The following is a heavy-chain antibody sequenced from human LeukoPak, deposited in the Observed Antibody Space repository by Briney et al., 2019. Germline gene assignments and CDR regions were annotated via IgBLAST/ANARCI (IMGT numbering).Heavy chain of an antibody. CDR3: AREEDCSGGSCYSSIWFDP. CDR1: GYTFTGYY. J-gene: IGHJ5*02. D-gene: IGHD2-15*01. CDR2: INPNSGGT. V-gene: IGHV1-2*02. Sequence: ASVKVSCKASGYTFTGYYMHWVRQAPGQGLEWMGWINPNSGGTNYAQKFQGRVTMTRDTSISTAYMELSRLRSDDTAVYYCAREEDCSGGSCYSSIWFDPWGQGTLVTVSS.